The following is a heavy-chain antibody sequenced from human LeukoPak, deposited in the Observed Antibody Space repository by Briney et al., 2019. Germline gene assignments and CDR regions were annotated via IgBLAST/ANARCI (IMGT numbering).Heavy chain of an antibody. J-gene: IGHJ4*02. Sequence: ASVKVSCKASGGTFSSYGINWVRQAPGQGLEWMGGIVPMYGTRNYAQKFQGRVTITADESTTTAYMELRSLRSEDTAVYYCARETSNYYYFDSWGQGTLVTVSS. CDR3: ARETSNYYYFDS. D-gene: IGHD4-11*01. CDR2: IVPMYGTR. CDR1: GGTFSSYG. V-gene: IGHV1-69*01.